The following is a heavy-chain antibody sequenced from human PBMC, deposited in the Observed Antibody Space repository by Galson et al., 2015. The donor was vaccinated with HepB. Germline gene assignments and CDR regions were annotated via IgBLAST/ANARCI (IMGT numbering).Heavy chain of an antibody. V-gene: IGHV3-49*04. J-gene: IGHJ6*02. CDR3: TRGANGDHFYYQYAMDV. D-gene: IGHD4-17*01. CDR1: GFTFGDYA. CDR2: IRSKGYGGTI. Sequence: SLRLSCAASGFTFGDYAVSWVRQAPGKGLEWVGFIRSKGYGGTIEYAASVKGRFTISRDDSKSIAYLQMKSLKTEDTAVYYCTRGANGDHFYYQYAMDVWGQGTAVTVSS.